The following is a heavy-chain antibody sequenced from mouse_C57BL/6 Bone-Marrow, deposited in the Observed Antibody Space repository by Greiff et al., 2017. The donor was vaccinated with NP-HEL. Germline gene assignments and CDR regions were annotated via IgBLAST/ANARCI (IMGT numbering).Heavy chain of an antibody. D-gene: IGHD2-3*01. CDR1: GYTFTDYY. CDR3: GPMVRYAMDY. V-gene: IGHV1-19*01. J-gene: IGHJ4*01. Sequence: VQLQQSGPVLVKPGASVKMSCKASGYTFTDYYMNWVKQSHGKSLEWIGVINPYNGGTSYNQKFKGKATLTVDKSSSTAYMELNSLTSEDSAVYYCGPMVRYAMDYWGQGTSVTVSS. CDR2: INPYNGGT.